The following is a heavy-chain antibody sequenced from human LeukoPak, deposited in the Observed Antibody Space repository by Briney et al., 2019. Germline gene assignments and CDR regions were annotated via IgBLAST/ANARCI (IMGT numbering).Heavy chain of an antibody. V-gene: IGHV3-7*01. D-gene: IGHD4-23*01. CDR1: GFTFSSHR. CDR3: ARDSYGGNSGNY. J-gene: IGHJ4*02. CDR2: IKKDGSEK. Sequence: GGSLRLSCAAPGFTFSSHRMSWVRQAPGKGLEWVANIKKDGSEKYYVDSVKGRFTISRDNSKNTLYLQMNSLRAEDTAVYYCARDSYGGNSGNYWGQGTLVTVSS.